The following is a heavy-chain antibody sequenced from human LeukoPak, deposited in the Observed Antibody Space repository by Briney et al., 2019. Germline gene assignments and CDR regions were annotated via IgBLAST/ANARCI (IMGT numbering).Heavy chain of an antibody. V-gene: IGHV4-34*01. CDR3: ESSTPYYDILTGYYN. CDR2: INHSGST. J-gene: IGHJ4*02. Sequence: SETLSLTCAVYGGSFSGYYWSWIRQPPGKGLEWIGEINHSGSTNYNPSLKSRVTISVDTSKNQFSLKLSSVTAADTAVYYCESSTPYYDILTGYYNWGQGTLVTVSS. D-gene: IGHD3-9*01. CDR1: GGSFSGYY.